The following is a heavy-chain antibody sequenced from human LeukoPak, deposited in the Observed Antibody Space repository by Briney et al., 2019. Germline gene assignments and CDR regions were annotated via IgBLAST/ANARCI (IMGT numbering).Heavy chain of an antibody. CDR1: GFTFSSYW. D-gene: IGHD3-22*01. V-gene: IGHV3-74*01. J-gene: IGHJ4*02. CDR3: ARDIYYDSSGYYGSIY. CDR2: INTDGSST. Sequence: PGGSLRLSCAASGFTFSSYWMHWVRQAPGKGLVWVSRINTDGSSTSYADSVKGRFTISRDNAKNSLYLQMNSLRAEDTAVYYCARDIYYDSSGYYGSIYWGQGTLVTVSS.